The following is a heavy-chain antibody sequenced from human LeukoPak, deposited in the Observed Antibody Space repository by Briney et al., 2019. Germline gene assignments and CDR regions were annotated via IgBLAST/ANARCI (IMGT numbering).Heavy chain of an antibody. D-gene: IGHD6-19*01. CDR3: ARDLGGQYSSGVYFDY. J-gene: IGHJ4*02. Sequence: ASVKVSCKASGYTFTSYAMNWVRQAPGQGLEWMGWINTNTGNPTYAQGFTGRFVFSLDTSVSTAYLQISSLKAEDTAVYYCARDLGGQYSSGVYFDYWGQGTLVTVSS. CDR1: GYTFTSYA. V-gene: IGHV7-4-1*02. CDR2: INTNTGNP.